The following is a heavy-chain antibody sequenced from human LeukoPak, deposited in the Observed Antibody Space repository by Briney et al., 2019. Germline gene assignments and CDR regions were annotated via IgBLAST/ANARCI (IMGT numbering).Heavy chain of an antibody. Sequence: PSETLSLTCAVYGGSFSGYYWSWIRQSPGKGLEWIGEINHSGSTNYNPSLKSRVTISVDTSKNQFSLKLRSVTAADTAVYSCARGHSSVVTAIPYYFDYWGQGTLVTVSS. V-gene: IGHV4-34*01. D-gene: IGHD2-21*02. CDR3: ARGHSSVVTAIPYYFDY. J-gene: IGHJ4*02. CDR2: INHSGST. CDR1: GGSFSGYY.